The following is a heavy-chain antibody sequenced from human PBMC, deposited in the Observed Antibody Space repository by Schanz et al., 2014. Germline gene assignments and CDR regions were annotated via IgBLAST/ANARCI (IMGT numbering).Heavy chain of an antibody. J-gene: IGHJ2*01. CDR3: ARDTTWRLDL. D-gene: IGHD1-1*01. V-gene: IGHV4-61*02. CDR2: VFPNGIT. Sequence: QVQLQESGPGLVKPSQTLSLTCTVSGGSIRSGTYYWSWIRQPAGKALEWVGRVFPNGITNYNPSLKSRVPISLNTSKTQSSLTLPSLTAADTAVYYCARDTTWRLDLWGRGTLVTVSS. CDR1: GGSIRSGTYY.